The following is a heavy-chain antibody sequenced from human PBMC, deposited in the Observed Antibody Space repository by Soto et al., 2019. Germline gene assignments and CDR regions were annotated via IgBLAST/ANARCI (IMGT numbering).Heavy chain of an antibody. Sequence: ASVKVSCKASGGAFSSYTISWVRQAPGQGLEWMGWISANNGNTNYAQKLQGRVTMTTDTSTSTAYMELRSLRSDDTAVYYCARGVTRGMDVWGQGTTVTVSS. J-gene: IGHJ6*02. CDR1: GGAFSSYT. V-gene: IGHV1-18*01. CDR2: ISANNGNT. D-gene: IGHD2-21*02. CDR3: ARGVTRGMDV.